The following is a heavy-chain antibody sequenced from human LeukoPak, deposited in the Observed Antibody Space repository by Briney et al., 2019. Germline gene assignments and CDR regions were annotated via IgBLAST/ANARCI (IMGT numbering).Heavy chain of an antibody. Sequence: GGALRLSCAASGFTFSSYSMNWGRQAPGKRLEWVAYISSSSSTIYYADSVKGRFTISRDNAKNSLYLQMNRLRDEDTAVYYCARVWGIAAAGGEIEYWGQGTLVTVSS. J-gene: IGHJ4*02. CDR2: ISSSSSTI. CDR3: ARVWGIAAAGGEIEY. D-gene: IGHD6-13*01. CDR1: GFTFSSYS. V-gene: IGHV3-48*02.